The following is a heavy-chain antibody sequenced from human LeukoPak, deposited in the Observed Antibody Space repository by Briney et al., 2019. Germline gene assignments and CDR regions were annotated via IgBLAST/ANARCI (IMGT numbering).Heavy chain of an antibody. V-gene: IGHV3-21*01. CDR2: ISSSSSYI. CDR1: GFTFSSYS. Sequence: PGGSLRLSCAASGFTFSSYSMNWVRQASGKGLEWVSSISSSSSYIYYADSVKGRFTISRDNAKNSLYLQMNSLRAEDTAVYYCAREGVTMVRGVIITRTMDVWGKGTTVTVSS. D-gene: IGHD3-10*01. J-gene: IGHJ6*03. CDR3: AREGVTMVRGVIITRTMDV.